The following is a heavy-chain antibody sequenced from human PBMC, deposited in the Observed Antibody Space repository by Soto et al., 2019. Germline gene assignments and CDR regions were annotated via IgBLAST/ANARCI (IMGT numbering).Heavy chain of an antibody. V-gene: IGHV5-51*01. Sequence: GESLKISCKGSGYSFTSYWIGCVRQMPGKGLEWMGIIYPGDSDTRYSPSFQGQVTISADKSISTAYLQWSSLKASDTAMYYCARQSYYYDSSGYYPYYYYGMDVWGQGTTVTVSS. CDR1: GYSFTSYW. CDR2: IYPGDSDT. CDR3: ARQSYYYDSSGYYPYYYYGMDV. D-gene: IGHD3-22*01. J-gene: IGHJ6*02.